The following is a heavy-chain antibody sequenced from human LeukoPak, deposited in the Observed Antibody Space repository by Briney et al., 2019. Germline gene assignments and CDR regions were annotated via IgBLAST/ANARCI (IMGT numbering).Heavy chain of an antibody. Sequence: SETLSLTCTVSVGSISSYYWSWIRQPPGKGLEWIGYIYYSGSTNYNPSLKSRVTISVDTSKNQFSLKLSSVTAADTAVYYCAREHYDSSGYFDYWGQGTLVTVSS. V-gene: IGHV4-59*01. D-gene: IGHD3-22*01. CDR2: IYYSGST. CDR1: VGSISSYY. CDR3: AREHYDSSGYFDY. J-gene: IGHJ4*02.